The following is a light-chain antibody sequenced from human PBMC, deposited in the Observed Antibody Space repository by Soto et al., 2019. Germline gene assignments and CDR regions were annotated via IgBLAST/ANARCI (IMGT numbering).Light chain of an antibody. CDR2: GAS. J-gene: IGKJ1*01. Sequence: EIVLTQSPGTLSLSPGGRVTLSCRASQSVSSSYLAWYQQKPGQAPMLLIYGASSRATGIPDRFSGSGSGTDFTLTISRLEPEDFAVYYCHQYGNSQTFCQGSKVDVK. V-gene: IGKV3-20*01. CDR1: QSVSSSY. CDR3: HQYGNSQT.